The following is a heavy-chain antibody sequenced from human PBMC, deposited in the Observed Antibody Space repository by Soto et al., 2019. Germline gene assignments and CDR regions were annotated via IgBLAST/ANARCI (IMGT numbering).Heavy chain of an antibody. CDR2: IIPIFGTA. CDR1: GGTFSSYA. V-gene: IGHV1-69*01. CDR3: ARSRWSDTAMVSVFVY. Sequence: QVQLVQSGAEVKKPGSSVKVSCKASGGTFSSYAISWVRQAPGQGLEWMGGIIPIFGTANYAQKFQGRVTITADESTSTASMEPRSLRSEDTAVYYCARSRWSDTAMVSVFVYRCQGTLVTVSS. J-gene: IGHJ4*02. D-gene: IGHD5-18*01.